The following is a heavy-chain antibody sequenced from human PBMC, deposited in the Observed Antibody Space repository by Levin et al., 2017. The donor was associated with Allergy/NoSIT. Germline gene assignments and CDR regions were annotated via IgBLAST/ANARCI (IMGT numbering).Heavy chain of an antibody. D-gene: IGHD3-10*01. CDR1: GFTFSNAW. V-gene: IGHV3-15*01. CDR2: IRGKAAGGTI. J-gene: IGHJ3*01. Sequence: GGSLRLSCAASGFTFSNAWMSWVRQAPGKGLEWVGRIRGKAAGGTIDYAAPVKGRFTISRDDSKNSFYLQMSSLKTEDTGVYYCTTEYGGAFDGWGRGTRVTVSS. CDR3: TTEYGGAFDG.